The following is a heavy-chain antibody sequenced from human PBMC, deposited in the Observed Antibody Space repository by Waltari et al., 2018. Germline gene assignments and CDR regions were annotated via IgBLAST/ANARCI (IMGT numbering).Heavy chain of an antibody. Sequence: EVQVAESGGGLVQPGGSLRLSCAGSGSVFSNSAMSWVRQAPGKGLGWVAGIRGIGENTYYADSVAGRFTLSRDNSKNTLYLQLNILRAEDTATYYCVKERAIDCPYNAGFDHWGQGSLVTVSS. CDR1: GSVFSNSA. CDR3: VKERAIDCPYNAGFDH. CDR2: IRGIGENT. V-gene: IGHV3-23*04. D-gene: IGHD1-20*01. J-gene: IGHJ4*02.